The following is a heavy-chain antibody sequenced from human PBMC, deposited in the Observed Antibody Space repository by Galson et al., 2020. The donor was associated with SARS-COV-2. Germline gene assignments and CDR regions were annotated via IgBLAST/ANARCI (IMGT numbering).Heavy chain of an antibody. CDR2: MSSSGSRI. D-gene: IGHD1-26*01. J-gene: IGHJ2*01. Sequence: KIGESLKISCAASGLTFSKYTMNLVRQAPGKGPEWLSSMSSSGSRIYYAASVRGRFTISRDNAGNSLYLQMNSLRPEDTAVYYCARAVGTAVVYYWYFDLWGRGTLVTVSS. V-gene: IGHV3-21*01. CDR3: ARAVGTAVVYYWYFDL. CDR1: GLTFSKYT.